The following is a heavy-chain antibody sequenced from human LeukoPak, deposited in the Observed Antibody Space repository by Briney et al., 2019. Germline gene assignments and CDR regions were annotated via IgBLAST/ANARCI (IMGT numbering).Heavy chain of an antibody. CDR2: ISAYNGNT. CDR1: GFTFTNYG. Sequence: ASVKVSCKTSGFTFTNYGFPWVRQAPGQGLEWMGWISAYNGNTNYAQNFQGRVTMTTDSSTSTAYMELRSLRSDDTAVYYCARDGAAAGEFDYWGQGTLVTVSS. V-gene: IGHV1-18*01. D-gene: IGHD6-25*01. J-gene: IGHJ4*02. CDR3: ARDGAAAGEFDY.